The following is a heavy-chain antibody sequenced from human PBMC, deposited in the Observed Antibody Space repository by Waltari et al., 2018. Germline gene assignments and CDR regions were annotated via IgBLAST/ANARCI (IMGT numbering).Heavy chain of an antibody. Sequence: QVQLVQSGAEVKRPGASVKVSCRASGYTFTGHDMHWVRPAPGQGLEWMGWIHPSNGVTTDAQNFEGRVAVTRDTSSSTAYMELTRLTSDDTAVYYCARDSYFDSALNGGANWYLDLWGQGTLVIVSS. J-gene: IGHJ2*01. CDR2: IHPSNGVT. CDR3: ARDSYFDSALNGGANWYLDL. D-gene: IGHD3-22*01. V-gene: IGHV1-2*02. CDR1: GYTFTGHD.